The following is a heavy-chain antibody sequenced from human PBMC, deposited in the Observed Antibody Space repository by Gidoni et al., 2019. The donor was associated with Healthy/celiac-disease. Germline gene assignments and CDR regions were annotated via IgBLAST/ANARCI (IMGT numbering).Heavy chain of an antibody. J-gene: IGHJ6*02. CDR3: ARDLAAAGTKANHGMDV. D-gene: IGHD6-13*01. CDR1: GGSISSSY. Sequence: QVQLQESGPGLVKPSETLSLTCTVSGGSISSSYWRWIRQPPGKGLEWIGYIYYSGRTNYNPALKSRVTISVDTSKNQFSLKLSSVTAADTAVYYCARDLAAAGTKANHGMDVWGQGTTVTVSS. V-gene: IGHV4-59*01. CDR2: IYYSGRT.